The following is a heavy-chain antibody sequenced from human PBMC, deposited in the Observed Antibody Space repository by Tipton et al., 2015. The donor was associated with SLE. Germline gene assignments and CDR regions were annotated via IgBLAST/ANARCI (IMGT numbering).Heavy chain of an antibody. CDR1: GDSVSSGGFY. J-gene: IGHJ3*02. D-gene: IGHD7-27*01. V-gene: IGHV4-31*03. CDR2: FSYSGNT. Sequence: TLSLTCTVSGDSVSSGGFYLTWIRQLQRKGLEWIGHFSYSGNTYYKPSLKNRLVISVDTSKNQFSLKLNSVTAADTAVYYCARDSGGLGKAFDIWGQGTMVNVSS. CDR3: ARDSGGLGKAFDI.